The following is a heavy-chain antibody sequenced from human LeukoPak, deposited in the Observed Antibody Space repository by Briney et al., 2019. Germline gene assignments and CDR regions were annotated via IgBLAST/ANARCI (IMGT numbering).Heavy chain of an antibody. Sequence: PGGSLRLSCAASGFTFSTYSMNWVRQAPGKGLEWVSSISSSSSYIYYADSMKGRFTISRDNAKNSLYLQMNSLRAEDTAMHYCTRSMATITFSFHYWGQGTLVTVSS. CDR2: ISSSSSYI. J-gene: IGHJ4*02. CDR3: TRSMATITFSFHY. CDR1: GFTFSTYS. D-gene: IGHD5-24*01. V-gene: IGHV3-21*01.